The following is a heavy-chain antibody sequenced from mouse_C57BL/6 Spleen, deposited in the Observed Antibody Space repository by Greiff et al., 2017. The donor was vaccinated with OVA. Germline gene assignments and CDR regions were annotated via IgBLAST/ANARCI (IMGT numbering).Heavy chain of an antibody. V-gene: IGHV7-1*01. CDR3: ARDATYDYDGDYYAMDY. J-gene: IGHJ4*01. CDR2: SRNKANDYTT. Sequence: EVKLMESGGGLVQSGRSLRLSCATSGFTFSDFYMEWVRQAPGKGLEWIAASRNKANDYTTEYSASVKGRFIVSRDTSQSILYLQMNALRAEDTAIYYCARDATYDYDGDYYAMDYWGQGTSVTVSS. D-gene: IGHD2-4*01. CDR1: GFTFSDFY.